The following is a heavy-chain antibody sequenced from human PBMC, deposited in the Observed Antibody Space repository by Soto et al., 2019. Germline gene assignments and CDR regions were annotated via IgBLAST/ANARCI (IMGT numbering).Heavy chain of an antibody. V-gene: IGHV1-69*13. J-gene: IGHJ3*02. CDR1: GGTFSSYA. CDR2: IIPIFGTA. Sequence: SVKVSCKASGGTFSSYAISWVRQAPGLGLEWMGGIIPIFGTANYAQKFQGRVTITADESTSTAYMELSSLRSEDTAVYYCARDYYYDSMGAKLFLTRDDAFDIWGQGTMVTVSS. CDR3: ARDYYYDSMGAKLFLTRDDAFDI. D-gene: IGHD3-22*01.